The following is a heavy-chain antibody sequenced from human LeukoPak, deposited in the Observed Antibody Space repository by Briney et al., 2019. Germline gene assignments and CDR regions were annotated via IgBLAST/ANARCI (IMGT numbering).Heavy chain of an antibody. Sequence: GGSLRLSCAPSGFTFDEYGVSWVRQAPGKGREWVSGLNWNGGSTGYADSVKGRFTISRDNAKDSLYLQKNSLRAKDTALYYCARRSPYDVVYMDVWGKGTTVTVSS. CDR3: ARRSPYDVVYMDV. CDR1: GFTFDEYG. D-gene: IGHD3-22*01. J-gene: IGHJ6*03. V-gene: IGHV3-20*04. CDR2: LNWNGGST.